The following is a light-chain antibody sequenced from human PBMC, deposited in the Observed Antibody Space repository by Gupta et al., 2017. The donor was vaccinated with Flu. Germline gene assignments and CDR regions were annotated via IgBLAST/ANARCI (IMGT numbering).Light chain of an antibody. CDR3: YSYTSSTTVV. J-gene: IGLJ2*01. Sequence: QSALTQPASVSGSPCPSINIPCTGTRSAIGSYHYVSWYPQHPDKAPKLLIYVVTNRPAGVSIRFSGSKSGDTASLTISGLKDEDEADYYVYSYTSSTTVVFGGGTKLTVL. V-gene: IGLV2-14*01. CDR1: RSAIGSYHY. CDR2: VVT.